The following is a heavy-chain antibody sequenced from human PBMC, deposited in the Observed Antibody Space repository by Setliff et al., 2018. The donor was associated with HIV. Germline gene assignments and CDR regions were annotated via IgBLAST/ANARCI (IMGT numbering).Heavy chain of an antibody. V-gene: IGHV4-39*07. D-gene: IGHD7-27*01. CDR1: GGSISSSSYY. J-gene: IGHJ4*02. CDR3: ARAPTGELDF. CDR2: IYYRGNT. Sequence: SETLSLTCTVSGGSISSSSYYWGWIRQPPGKGLEWIGSIYYRGNTYYNPSLKSRVTISLDASNDRFSLRLSSVTAADTAVYYCARAPTGELDFWGQGTLVTVSS.